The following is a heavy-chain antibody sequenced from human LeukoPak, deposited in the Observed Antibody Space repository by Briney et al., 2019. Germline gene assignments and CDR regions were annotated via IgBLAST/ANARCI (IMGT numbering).Heavy chain of an antibody. CDR3: ARDTDDHPYCSSTSCYYY. CDR1: GGTFSSYA. D-gene: IGHD2-2*01. Sequence: GASVKVSCKASGGTFSSYAISWVRQAPGQGLEWMGGIIPIFGTASYAQKFQGRVTITADESTSTAYMELSSLRSEDTAVYYCARDTDDHPYCSSTSCYYYWGQGTLVTVSS. J-gene: IGHJ4*02. CDR2: IIPIFGTA. V-gene: IGHV1-69*13.